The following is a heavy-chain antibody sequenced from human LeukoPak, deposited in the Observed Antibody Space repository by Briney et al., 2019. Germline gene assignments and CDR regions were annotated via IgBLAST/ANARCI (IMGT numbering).Heavy chain of an antibody. CDR3: AREGALSVVHVRGLWGFDY. CDR2: IIPIFGTA. Sequence: ASVKVSCKASGGTFSNYAITWVRQAPGQGLEWMGGIIPIFGTANYAQKFQGRVTITADESTSTAYMELSSLRSEDTAVYYCAREGALSVVHVRGLWGFDYWGQGTLVTVSS. V-gene: IGHV1-69*13. CDR1: GGTFSNYA. D-gene: IGHD4-23*01. J-gene: IGHJ4*02.